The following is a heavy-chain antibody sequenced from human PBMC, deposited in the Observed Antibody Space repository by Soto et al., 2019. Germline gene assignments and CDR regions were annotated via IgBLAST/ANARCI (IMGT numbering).Heavy chain of an antibody. CDR3: ARDPGFDFWSGYLDYYYGMDV. V-gene: IGHV1-69*06. Sequence: QVQLVQSGAEVKKPGSSVTVSGKASGGTFSSYAISWVRQAPGPGLEWMGGIIPIFGTANYAQKFQGRVTITADKSTSTAYTELSSLRSEDTAVYYCARDPGFDFWSGYLDYYYGMDVWGQGTTVTFS. CDR1: GGTFSSYA. D-gene: IGHD3-3*01. CDR2: IIPIFGTA. J-gene: IGHJ6*02.